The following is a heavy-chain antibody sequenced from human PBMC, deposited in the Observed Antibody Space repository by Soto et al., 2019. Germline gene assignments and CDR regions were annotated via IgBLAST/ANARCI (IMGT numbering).Heavy chain of an antibody. J-gene: IGHJ5*02. CDR2: IIPTFGTA. D-gene: IGHD3-10*01. V-gene: IGHV1-69*06. CDR3: ARDYYGSGSHRYNWFDP. CDR1: GGTFSSYA. Sequence: QVQLVQSGAEVKKPGSSVKVSCKASGGTFSSYAISWVRQAPGQGLEWMGGIIPTFGTANYAQKFQGRVTITADKSTSTAYMELSSLRSEDTAVYYCARDYYGSGSHRYNWFDPWGQGTLVTVSS.